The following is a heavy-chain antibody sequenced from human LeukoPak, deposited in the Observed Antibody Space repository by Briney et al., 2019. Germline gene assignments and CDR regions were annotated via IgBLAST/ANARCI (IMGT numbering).Heavy chain of an antibody. CDR3: GNLD. CDR1: GFTFW. CDR2: INSDGSST. Sequence: GGSLRLSCAASGFTFWMHWVRQAPGKGLVWVSPINSDGSSTSYADSVKGRFTISRDNAENTLYLQMNSLRAEDTAVYYCGNLDWGQGPLVTVSS. J-gene: IGHJ4*02. V-gene: IGHV3-74*01.